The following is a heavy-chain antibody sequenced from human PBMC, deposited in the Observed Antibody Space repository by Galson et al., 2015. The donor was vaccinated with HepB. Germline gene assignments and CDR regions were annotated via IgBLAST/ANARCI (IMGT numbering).Heavy chain of an antibody. CDR2: INPNSGGT. V-gene: IGHV1-2*02. D-gene: IGHD1-7*01. J-gene: IGHJ6*03. CDR3: ARDRGLGTGTTFRNYYYYYMDV. Sequence: SVKVSCKASGYTFTGYYMHWVRQAPGQGLEWMGWINPNSGGTNYAQKFQGRVTMTRDTSISTAYMELSRLRSDDTAVYYCARDRGLGTGTTFRNYYYYYMDVWGKGTTVTVSS. CDR1: GYTFTGYY.